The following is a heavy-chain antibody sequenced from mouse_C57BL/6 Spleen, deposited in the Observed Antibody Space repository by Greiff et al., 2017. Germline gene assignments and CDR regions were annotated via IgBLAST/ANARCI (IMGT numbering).Heavy chain of an antibody. J-gene: IGHJ3*01. CDR2: IDPSDSYT. V-gene: IGHV1-69*01. Sequence: QVQLQQPGAELVMPGASVKLSCKASGYTFTSYWMHWVKQRPGQGLEWIGEIDPSDSYTNYNQKFKGKSTLTVDKSSSTAYMQLSSLTSEDSAVYYCARAGGYGNNLAWFAYWGQGTLVTVSA. CDR1: GYTFTSYW. CDR3: ARAGGYGNNLAWFAY. D-gene: IGHD2-1*01.